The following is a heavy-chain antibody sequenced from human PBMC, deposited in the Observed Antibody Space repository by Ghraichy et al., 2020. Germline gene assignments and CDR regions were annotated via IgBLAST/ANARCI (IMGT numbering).Heavy chain of an antibody. Sequence: GGSLRLSCAASGFTFEDYGMHWVRQVPGKGLEWVSTITWNSMSIGYADSVKGRFTVSRDNAKNSLYLQMDSLRPEDTALYYCGKDFSRRTWYESAWDVSFGLDVWGQGTTVTVSS. CDR3: GKDFSRRTWYESAWDVSFGLDV. CDR2: ITWNSMSI. D-gene: IGHD6-13*01. V-gene: IGHV3-9*01. CDR1: GFTFEDYG. J-gene: IGHJ6*02.